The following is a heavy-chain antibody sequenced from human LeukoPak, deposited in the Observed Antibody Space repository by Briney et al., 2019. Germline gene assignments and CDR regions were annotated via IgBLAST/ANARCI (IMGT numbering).Heavy chain of an antibody. CDR2: ISGSGGST. Sequence: GGSLRLSCAASGFTFSSYAMSWVRQAPGKGLEWVSAISGSGGSTYYADSVKGRFTISRDNSKNTLYLQMNSLRAEDTAVYYCARATYSSSSTDYYYYGMDVWGQGTTVTVSS. V-gene: IGHV3-23*01. CDR1: GFTFSSYA. CDR3: ARATYSSSSTDYYYYGMDV. J-gene: IGHJ6*02. D-gene: IGHD6-6*01.